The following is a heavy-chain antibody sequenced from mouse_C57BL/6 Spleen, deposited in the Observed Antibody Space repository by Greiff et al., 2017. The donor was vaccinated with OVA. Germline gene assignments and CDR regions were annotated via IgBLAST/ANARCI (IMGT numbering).Heavy chain of an antibody. D-gene: IGHD1-1*01. V-gene: IGHV1-64*01. CDR2: IHPNSGST. CDR1: GYTFTSYW. J-gene: IGHJ4*01. CDR3: ARGTVVADYYAMDY. Sequence: QVQLQQPGAELVKPGASVKLSCKASGYTFTSYWMHWVKQRPGQGLEWIGMIHPNSGSTNYNEKFKSKATLTVDTSSSTAYMQLSSLTSEDSAVYYCARGTVVADYYAMDYWGQGTSVTVSS.